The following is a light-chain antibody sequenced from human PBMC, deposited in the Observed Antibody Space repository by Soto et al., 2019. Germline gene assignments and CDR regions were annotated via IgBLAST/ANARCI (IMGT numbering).Light chain of an antibody. J-gene: IGKJ3*01. V-gene: IGKV3-15*01. Sequence: EIVMTQSPATLSVSPGDSATLSCRASQSISDNVAWYQQKPGLAPRLLIYHTSTRATGVPARFSGSGSGTEFSLTISSLQSDDSAVYYCQQYNNWQLTFGPGTKVDIK. CDR1: QSISDN. CDR2: HTS. CDR3: QQYNNWQLT.